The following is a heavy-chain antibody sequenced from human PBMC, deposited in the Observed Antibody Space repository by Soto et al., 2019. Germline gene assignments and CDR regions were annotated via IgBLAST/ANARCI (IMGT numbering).Heavy chain of an antibody. Sequence: EVQFVESGGGVVRPGGSLRLSCAASGFTFDDYGLSWVRQAPGKGLEWVSGINRNGGSTRYADSVKGRFTISRDNAKNSLYLQMNSLRAEDTALYYCASGIVGATTYGMDVWGQGTTVTVSS. CDR2: INRNGGST. J-gene: IGHJ6*02. CDR3: ASGIVGATTYGMDV. CDR1: GFTFDDYG. V-gene: IGHV3-20*04. D-gene: IGHD1-26*01.